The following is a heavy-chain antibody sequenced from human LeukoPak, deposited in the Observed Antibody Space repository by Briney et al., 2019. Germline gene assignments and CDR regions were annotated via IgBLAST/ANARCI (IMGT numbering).Heavy chain of an antibody. V-gene: IGHV3-43*02. CDR1: GFTFDDYA. CDR2: ISGDGNST. J-gene: IGHJ4*02. Sequence: GGSLRLSCAASGFTFDDYAMHWVRQAPGKGLEWVSLISGDGNSTNYAGTVKGRFTISRDNNKNSLYLQMNSLRTEDTAFYYCATNFGAYYYDTSGYYDFWGQGTLVTVSS. CDR3: ATNFGAYYYDTSGYYDF. D-gene: IGHD3-22*01.